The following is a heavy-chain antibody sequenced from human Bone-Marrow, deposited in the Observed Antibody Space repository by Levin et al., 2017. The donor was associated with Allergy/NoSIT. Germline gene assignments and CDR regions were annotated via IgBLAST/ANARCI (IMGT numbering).Heavy chain of an antibody. D-gene: IGHD1-26*01. CDR2: IDIDGNRT. J-gene: IGHJ4*01. Sequence: GESLKISCATYGLAFNTFWLHWARQAPGKGLVWVARIDIDGNRTTYADFVKGRFTITRDNAKNILYLQMNSLRVADTAVVYCGQVGYWGQGTLVSVSS. V-gene: IGHV3-74*01. CDR1: GLAFNTFW. CDR3: GQVGY.